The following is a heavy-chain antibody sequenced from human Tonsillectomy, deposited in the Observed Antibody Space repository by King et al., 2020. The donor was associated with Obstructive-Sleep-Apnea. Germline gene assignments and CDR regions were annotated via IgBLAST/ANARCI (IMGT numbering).Heavy chain of an antibody. CDR3: ARHISDLAGFDP. CDR1: GASISSYY. CDR2: IYYSGST. Sequence: QLQESGPGLVKPSETLSLTCTVSGASISSYYCSWIRQPPGKGLELIGYIYYSGSTNYNPSLKSRVTISVDTSKNQFSLKLSSGTAADTAVYYCARHISDLAGFDPWGQGTLVTVSS. J-gene: IGHJ5*02. V-gene: IGHV4-59*08. D-gene: IGHD1-14*01.